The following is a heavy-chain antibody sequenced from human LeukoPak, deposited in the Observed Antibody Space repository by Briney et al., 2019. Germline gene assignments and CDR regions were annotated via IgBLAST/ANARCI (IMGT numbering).Heavy chain of an antibody. V-gene: IGHV4-31*03. J-gene: IGHJ5*02. Sequence: KPSQTLSLTCTVSGGSISSGGYYWSWIRQHPGKGLEWIGYIYYSGSTYYNPSLKSRVTISVDTSKNQFSLKLSSVTAADTAVYYCARDRQDIVGVNWFDPWGQGTLVTVSS. CDR3: ARDRQDIVGVNWFDP. D-gene: IGHD2-2*01. CDR2: IYYSGST. CDR1: GGSISSGGYY.